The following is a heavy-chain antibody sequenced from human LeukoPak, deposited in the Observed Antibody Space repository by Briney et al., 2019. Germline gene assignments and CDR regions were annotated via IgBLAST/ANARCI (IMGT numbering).Heavy chain of an antibody. CDR1: GYTFTDYY. CDR3: ARNGLLYYYYYMDV. Sequence: ASVKVSCKASGYTFTDYYMHWVRQAPGQGLEWMGWTNPNSGGTNYAQKFQGRVTMTRDTSISTTYMELTRLRSDDTAVYYCARNGLLYYYYYMDVWGVGTTVTVSS. V-gene: IGHV1-2*02. CDR2: TNPNSGGT. J-gene: IGHJ6*03. D-gene: IGHD3/OR15-3a*01.